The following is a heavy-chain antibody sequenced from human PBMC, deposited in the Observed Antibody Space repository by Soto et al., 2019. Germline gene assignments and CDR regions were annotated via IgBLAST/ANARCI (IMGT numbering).Heavy chain of an antibody. V-gene: IGHV3-33*01. CDR3: AREPATVTHYYYYGMDV. D-gene: IGHD4-4*01. CDR1: GFTFSSYG. Sequence: PGGSLRLSCAASGFTFSSYGMHWVRQAPGKGLEWVAVIWYDGSNKYYADSVKGRFTISRDNSKNTLYLQMNSLRAEDTAVYYCAREPATVTHYYYYGMDVWGQGTTVTVSS. J-gene: IGHJ6*02. CDR2: IWYDGSNK.